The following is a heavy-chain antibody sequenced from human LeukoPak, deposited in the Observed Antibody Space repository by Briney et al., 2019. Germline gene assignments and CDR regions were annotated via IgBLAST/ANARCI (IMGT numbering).Heavy chain of an antibody. D-gene: IGHD3-22*01. V-gene: IGHV4-34*01. Sequence: SETLSLTCAVYGGSFSGYYWSWIRQPPGKGLEWIGEINHSGSTNYNPSLKSRVTISVDTSKNQFSLKLSSVTAADTAVYYCARSYYYDSSGYYYGMDVWGQGTTVTVSS. J-gene: IGHJ6*02. CDR1: GGSFSGYY. CDR2: INHSGST. CDR3: ARSYYYDSSGYYYGMDV.